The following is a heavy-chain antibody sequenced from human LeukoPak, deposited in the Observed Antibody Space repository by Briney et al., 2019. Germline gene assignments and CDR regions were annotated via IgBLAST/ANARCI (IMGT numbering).Heavy chain of an antibody. CDR2: ISYDGSNK. CDR3: ARGQYGSSWYDVGWFDP. CDR1: GFTFSSYA. J-gene: IGHJ5*02. Sequence: PGGSLRLSCAASGFTFSSYAMHWVRQAPGKGLEWVAVISYDGSNKYYADSVKGRFTISRDNSKNTLYLQMNSLRAEDTAVYYCARGQYGSSWYDVGWFDPWGQGTLVTVSS. D-gene: IGHD6-13*01. V-gene: IGHV3-30*01.